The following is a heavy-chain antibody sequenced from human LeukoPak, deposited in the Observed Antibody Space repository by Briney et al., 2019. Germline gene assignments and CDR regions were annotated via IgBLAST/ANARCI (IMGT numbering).Heavy chain of an antibody. CDR2: IYTSGST. D-gene: IGHD3-10*01. Sequence: PSQTLSLTCTVSGGSISSGSYYWRWIRQPAGKGLEWIVRIYTSGSTNYNPSLKSRVTISVDTSKNQFSLKLSSVTAADTAVYYCARDGSRGSFYFDYWGQGTLVTVSS. J-gene: IGHJ4*02. CDR3: ARDGSRGSFYFDY. CDR1: GGSISSGSYY. V-gene: IGHV4-61*02.